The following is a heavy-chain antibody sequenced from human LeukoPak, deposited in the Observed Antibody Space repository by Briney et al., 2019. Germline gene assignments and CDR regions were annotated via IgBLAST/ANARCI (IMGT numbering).Heavy chain of an antibody. CDR3: ARDQGAGAYFDY. CDR1: GGTLSSYA. V-gene: IGHV1-69*05. CDR2: IIPIFGTA. Sequence: GASVKVSCKASGGTLSSYAISWVRQAPGQGLEWMGGIIPIFGTANYAQKFQGRVTITTDESTSTAYMELSSLRSEDTAVYYCARDQGAGAYFDYWGQGTLVTVSS. J-gene: IGHJ4*02. D-gene: IGHD3-10*01.